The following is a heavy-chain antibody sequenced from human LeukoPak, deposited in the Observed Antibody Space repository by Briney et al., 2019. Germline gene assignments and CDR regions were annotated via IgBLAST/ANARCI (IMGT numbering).Heavy chain of an antibody. Sequence: EGSLRLSCAASGFTFSNYNMNWVRQAPGKGLEWVAYITLSRTTIYYADSVKGRFTISRDNAKNSLSLQMNSLRAEDTAVYYCARGGSYLSAFDIWGQGTMVTVSS. CDR2: ITLSRTTI. V-gene: IGHV3-48*01. J-gene: IGHJ3*02. D-gene: IGHD1-26*01. CDR3: ARGGSYLSAFDI. CDR1: GFTFSNYN.